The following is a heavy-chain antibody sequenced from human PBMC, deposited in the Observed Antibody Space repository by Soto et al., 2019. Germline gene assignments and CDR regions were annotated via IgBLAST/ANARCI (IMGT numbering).Heavy chain of an antibody. CDR2: INAANTNT. D-gene: IGHD6-13*01. CDR3: ARDSSWADF. V-gene: IGHV1-3*01. Sequence: ASVKVSFKASGYTFTNYPMHLLRQAPVQRLEWMGWINAANTNTKYSQKFQGRVTITSDTFATTAYMELSSLRTEDTAVYYCARDSSWADFWGQGTLVTVSS. CDR1: GYTFTNYP. J-gene: IGHJ4*02.